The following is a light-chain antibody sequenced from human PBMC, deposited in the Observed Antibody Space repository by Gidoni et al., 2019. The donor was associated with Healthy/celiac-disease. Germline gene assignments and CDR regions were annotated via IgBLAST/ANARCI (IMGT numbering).Light chain of an antibody. CDR3: QQSYSTLSYT. V-gene: IGKV1-39*01. J-gene: IGKJ2*01. CDR1: QSIISY. Sequence: DIQMTQAASSLSASVVDRVTITCRASQSIISYLNWYKQKQGNSPKLLIYAASSLQIGVPSRFSGSGSWTYFTLTISSLQPEDFATYYYQQSYSTLSYTFGQXTKLEIK. CDR2: AAS.